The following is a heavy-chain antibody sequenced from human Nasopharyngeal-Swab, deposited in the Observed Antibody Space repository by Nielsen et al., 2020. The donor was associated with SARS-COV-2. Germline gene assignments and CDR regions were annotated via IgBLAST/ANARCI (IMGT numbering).Heavy chain of an antibody. CDR1: GGSISSYY. V-gene: IGHV4-59*01. CDR3: ARGAARSWFDP. Sequence: SETLSLTCTVPGGSISSYYWSWIRQPPGKGLEWIGYIYYSGSTNYNHSLKSLVTISVDTSKTTFSLKLSSVTAADTAVYYCARGAARSWFDPWGQGTLFTVSS. J-gene: IGHJ5*02. CDR2: IYYSGST. D-gene: IGHD6-6*01.